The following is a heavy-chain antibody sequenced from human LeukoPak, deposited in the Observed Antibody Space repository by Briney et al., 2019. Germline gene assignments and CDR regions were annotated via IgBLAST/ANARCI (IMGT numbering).Heavy chain of an antibody. D-gene: IGHD3-9*01. CDR2: IWYDGSNK. Sequence: GGSLRLSRAASGFTLGSYGMHWVRQAPGKGLEWVAVIWYDGSNKYYADSVKGRFTISGDNSKNTLYLQMNSLRAEDTAVYYCARGTEYYDISGMDVWGQGTTVTVSS. J-gene: IGHJ6*02. CDR3: ARGTEYYDISGMDV. V-gene: IGHV3-33*01. CDR1: GFTLGSYG.